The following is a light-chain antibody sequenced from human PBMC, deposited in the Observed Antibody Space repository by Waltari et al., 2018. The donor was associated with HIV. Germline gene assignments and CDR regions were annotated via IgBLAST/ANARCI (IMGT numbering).Light chain of an antibody. CDR1: SSNIGSNP. CDR3: AAWEDSLHGYV. CDR2: SNN. V-gene: IGLV1-44*01. Sequence: QSVLTQPPSASGTPGQRVTISCSGSSSNIGSNPINWYRQLPGTAPKILIYSNNQWPSGVPDRFAGSKSGTSASLAISGLQSEDEADYYCAAWEDSLHGYVFGTGTKFTVV. J-gene: IGLJ1*01.